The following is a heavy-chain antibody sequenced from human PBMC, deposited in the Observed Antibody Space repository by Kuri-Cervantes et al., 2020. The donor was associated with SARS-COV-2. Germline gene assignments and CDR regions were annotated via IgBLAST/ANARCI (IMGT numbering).Heavy chain of an antibody. J-gene: IGHJ3*02. V-gene: IGHV3-73*01. CDR2: VRGKANNYAT. CDR1: GFLFSASA. CDR3: ARGLDSSYLNAFDI. D-gene: IGHD6-6*01. Sequence: GGSLRLSCEVSGFLFSASAIHWVRQGSGKGLEWVGRVRGKANNYATAYAASVKGRFTISRDNSKNTLYLQMNSLRAEDTAVYYCARGLDSSYLNAFDIWGQGTMVTVSS.